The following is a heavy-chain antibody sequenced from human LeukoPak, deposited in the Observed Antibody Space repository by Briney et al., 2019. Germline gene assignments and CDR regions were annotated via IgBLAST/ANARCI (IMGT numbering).Heavy chain of an antibody. CDR3: ARDDRNYYYMDV. Sequence: SGGSLRLSCVVSGFSLSSYAMSWVRQAPGKGLEWVSYISERGGSTTYADSVKGRFTISRDNSLNTVYLQMNSLRAEDTAVYYCARDDRNYYYMDVWGKGTTVTVSS. CDR2: ISERGGST. J-gene: IGHJ6*03. CDR1: GFSLSSYA. V-gene: IGHV3-23*01.